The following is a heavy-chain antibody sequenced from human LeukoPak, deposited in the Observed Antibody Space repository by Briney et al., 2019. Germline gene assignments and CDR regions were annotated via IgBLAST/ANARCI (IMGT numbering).Heavy chain of an antibody. CDR3: ARDISTVTTDYFDY. Sequence: PSETLSLTCTVSGGSISSGGYYRSWIRQHPGKGLEWIGYIDYSGSTYYNPSLKSRVTISVDTSKNQFSLKLSSVTAADTAVYYCARDISTVTTDYFDYWGQGTLVTVSS. V-gene: IGHV4-31*03. J-gene: IGHJ4*02. D-gene: IGHD4-17*01. CDR1: GGSISSGGYY. CDR2: IDYSGST.